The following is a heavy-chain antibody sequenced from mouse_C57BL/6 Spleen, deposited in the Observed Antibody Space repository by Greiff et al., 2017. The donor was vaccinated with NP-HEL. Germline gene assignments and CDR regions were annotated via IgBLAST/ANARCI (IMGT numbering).Heavy chain of an antibody. CDR2: ISYDGSN. D-gene: IGHD1-1*01. CDR1: GYSITSGYY. CDR3: AREGSSYWYFDV. J-gene: IGHJ1*03. V-gene: IGHV3-6*01. Sequence: ESGPGLVKPSQSLSLTCSVTGYSITSGYYWNWIRQFPGNKLEWMGYISYDGSNKYNPSLKNRISITRDTSKNQFFLELNSVTTEDTATYSCAREGSSYWYFDVWGTGTTVTVSS.